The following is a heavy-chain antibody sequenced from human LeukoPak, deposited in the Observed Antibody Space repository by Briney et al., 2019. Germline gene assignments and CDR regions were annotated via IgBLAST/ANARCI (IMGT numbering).Heavy chain of an antibody. V-gene: IGHV4-39*07. CDR2: VYYSGST. J-gene: IGHJ5*02. Sequence: SETLSLTCTVSGGSISSSSYNWGWIRQPPGKGLEWIGSVYYSGSTYYNPSLKSRVTISVDTSKNQFSLKLSSVTAADTAVYYCARDPYSSGWYEWFDPWGQGTLVTVSS. CDR3: ARDPYSSGWYEWFDP. D-gene: IGHD6-19*01. CDR1: GGSISSSSYN.